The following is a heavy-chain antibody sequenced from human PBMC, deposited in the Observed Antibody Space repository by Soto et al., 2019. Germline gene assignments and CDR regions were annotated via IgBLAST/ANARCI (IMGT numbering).Heavy chain of an antibody. CDR3: TRDQGSSSWDYYYGMDV. CDR2: INPNSGGT. V-gene: IGHV1-2*02. J-gene: IGHJ6*02. CDR1: GYTFTSYG. Sequence: ASVKVSCKASGYTFTSYGISWVRQAPGQGLEWMGWINPNSGGTNYAQNFQGRVTMTRDTSISTAYMELSRLRSDDTAIYYCTRDQGSSSWDYYYGMDVWGLGTTVTVSS. D-gene: IGHD6-13*01.